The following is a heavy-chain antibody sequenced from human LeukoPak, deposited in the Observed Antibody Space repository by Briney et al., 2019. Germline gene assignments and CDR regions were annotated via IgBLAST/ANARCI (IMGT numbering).Heavy chain of an antibody. D-gene: IGHD3-9*01. V-gene: IGHV3-48*04. Sequence: GGSLRLSCAASGFTFSSYSMNWVRQAPGKGLEWVSYISSSSSTIYYADSVKGRFTISRDNAKNSLYLQMNSLRAEDTAVYYCARDLLRYFDWPKGANYWGQGTLVTVSS. J-gene: IGHJ4*02. CDR3: ARDLLRYFDWPKGANY. CDR2: ISSSSSTI. CDR1: GFTFSSYS.